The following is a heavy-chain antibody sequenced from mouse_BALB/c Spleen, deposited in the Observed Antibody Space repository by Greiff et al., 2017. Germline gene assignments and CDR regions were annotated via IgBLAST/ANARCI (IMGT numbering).Heavy chain of an antibody. D-gene: IGHD2-4*01. V-gene: IGHV5-17*02. CDR3: ARSNYDYDGYYFDY. CDR2: ISSGSSTI. J-gene: IGHJ2*01. CDR1: GFTFSSSG. Sequence: DVKLVESGGGLVQPGGSRKLSCAASGFTFSSSGMHWVRQAPEKGLEWVAYISSGSSTIYYADTVKGRFTISRDNPKNTLFLQMTSLRSEDTAMYYCARSNYDYDGYYFDYWGQGTTLTVSS.